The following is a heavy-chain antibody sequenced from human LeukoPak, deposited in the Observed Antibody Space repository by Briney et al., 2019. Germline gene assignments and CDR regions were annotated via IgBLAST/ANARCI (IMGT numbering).Heavy chain of an antibody. CDR3: ATAKGGSRGPAAMGLEYFQH. J-gene: IGHJ1*01. Sequence: SETLSLTCTVSGGSISSYYWSWIRQPPGKGLEWIGYIYYSGSTNYNPSLKSRVTISVDTSKNQFSLKLSSVTAADTAVYYCATAKGGSRGPAAMGLEYFQHWGQGTLVTVSS. CDR1: GGSISSYY. CDR2: IYYSGST. D-gene: IGHD2-2*01. V-gene: IGHV4-59*01.